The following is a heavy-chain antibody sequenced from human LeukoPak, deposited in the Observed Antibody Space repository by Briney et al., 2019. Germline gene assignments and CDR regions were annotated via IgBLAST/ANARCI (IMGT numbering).Heavy chain of an antibody. CDR2: INRSGST. J-gene: IGHJ4*02. CDR1: GGSFSDYY. CDR3: ATRPLYCSGGSCYSGSFDY. V-gene: IGHV4-34*01. Sequence: SETLSLTCAVYGGSFSDYYWSWIRQPPGKGLEWIGEINRSGSTCYNPSLKRRVTISVDTSKNQFSLKLSSVTAADTAVYYCATRPLYCSGGSCYSGSFDYWGQGTLVTVSS. D-gene: IGHD2-15*01.